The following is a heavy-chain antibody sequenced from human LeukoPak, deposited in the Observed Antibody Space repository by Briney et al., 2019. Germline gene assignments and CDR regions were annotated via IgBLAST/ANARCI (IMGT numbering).Heavy chain of an antibody. CDR1: GGSISSGGYY. CDR2: IYYSGST. Sequence: SQTLSLTCTVSGGSISSGGYYWSWIRQHPGKGLEWIGYIYYSGSTYYNPSLKSRVTISVDTSKNQFSLKLSSVTAADTAVYYCARGADYYDSSPYYFDYWGQGTLVTVSS. V-gene: IGHV4-31*03. D-gene: IGHD3-22*01. CDR3: ARGADYYDSSPYYFDY. J-gene: IGHJ4*02.